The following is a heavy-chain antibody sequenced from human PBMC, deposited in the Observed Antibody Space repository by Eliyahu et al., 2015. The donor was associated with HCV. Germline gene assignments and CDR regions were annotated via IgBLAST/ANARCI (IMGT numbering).Heavy chain of an antibody. J-gene: IGHJ4*02. CDR2: VDPEDGET. V-gene: IGHV1-69-2*01. CDR3: ATFPSTGVDY. D-gene: IGHD7-27*01. Sequence: MHWVQQAPGKGLEWMGLVDPEDGETIYAEKFQGRVTITADTSTDTAYMELSSLRSEDTAVYYCATFPSTGVDYWGQGTLVTVSS.